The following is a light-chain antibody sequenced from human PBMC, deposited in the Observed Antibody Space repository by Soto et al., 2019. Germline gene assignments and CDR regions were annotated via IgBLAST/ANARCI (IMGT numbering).Light chain of an antibody. CDR3: QHYNSYPT. CDR2: KAS. CDR1: QSISSW. V-gene: IGKV1-5*03. J-gene: IGKJ1*01. Sequence: DLQMTQSPSTLSASVGDRVTITCRASQSISSWLAWYQQKPGKAPKLLIYKASSLESGVPSRFSGSGSGTEFTLTISSLQPDDFATYYCQHYNSYPTFGQGTKVELK.